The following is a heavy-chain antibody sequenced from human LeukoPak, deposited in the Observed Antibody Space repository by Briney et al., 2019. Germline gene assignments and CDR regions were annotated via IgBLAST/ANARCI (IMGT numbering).Heavy chain of an antibody. D-gene: IGHD3-10*01. CDR1: GFTFSSYA. Sequence: GGSLRLSCAASGFTFSSYAMHWVRQAPGKGLEWVAVISYDGSNKYYADSVKGRFTISRDNSKNSLYLQMNSLRAEDTAVYYCTRGSRSYYLRPQVKPFWDYWSQGTLVTVSS. CDR3: TRGSRSYYLRPQVKPFWDY. J-gene: IGHJ4*02. CDR2: ISYDGSNK. V-gene: IGHV3-30-3*01.